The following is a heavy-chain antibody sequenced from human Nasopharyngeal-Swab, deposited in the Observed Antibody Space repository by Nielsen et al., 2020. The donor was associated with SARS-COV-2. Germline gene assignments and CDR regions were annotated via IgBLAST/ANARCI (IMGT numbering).Heavy chain of an antibody. J-gene: IGHJ4*02. V-gene: IGHV3-33*01. CDR2: IWYDGSNK. Sequence: PGKGLEWVAVIWYDGSNKYYADSVKGRFTISRDNSKNTLYLQMNSLRAEDTAVYYCARGKDPGYFDYWGQGTLVTVSS. CDR3: ARGKDPGYFDY.